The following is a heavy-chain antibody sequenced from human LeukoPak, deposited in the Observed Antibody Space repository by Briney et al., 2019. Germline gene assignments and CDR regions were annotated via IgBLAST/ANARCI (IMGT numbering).Heavy chain of an antibody. V-gene: IGHV3-33*01. CDR2: IWYDGSNK. Sequence: PGGSLRLSCAASGFTFSSYGMHWVRQAPGKGLEWVAVIWYDGSNKYYADSVKGRFTISRDNSKNTLYLQMNSLRAEDTAVYYCARGGGSGTKSPDAFDIWGQGTMVTVSS. CDR1: GFTFSSYG. D-gene: IGHD3-10*01. J-gene: IGHJ3*02. CDR3: ARGGGSGTKSPDAFDI.